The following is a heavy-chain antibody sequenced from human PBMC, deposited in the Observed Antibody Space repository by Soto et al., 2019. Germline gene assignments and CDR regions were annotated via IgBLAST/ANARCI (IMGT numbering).Heavy chain of an antibody. CDR2: IYYSGST. Sequence: SETLSLTWTLSFGSISSYYWSLILEPPVKGLEWIGYIYYSGSTNYNPSLKSRVTISVDTSKNQFSLKLSSVTAADTAVYYCAREGGGSWPTFDYWGQGTLVTAPQ. CDR3: AREGGGSWPTFDY. D-gene: IGHD2-15*01. V-gene: IGHV4-59*01. CDR1: FGSISSYY. J-gene: IGHJ4*02.